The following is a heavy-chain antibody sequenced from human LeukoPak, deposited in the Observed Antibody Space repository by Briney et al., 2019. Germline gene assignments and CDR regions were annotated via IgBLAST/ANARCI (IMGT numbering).Heavy chain of an antibody. CDR1: GFTVRDFW. J-gene: IGHJ4*02. Sequence: GGSLRLSCAASGFTVRDFWMAWVRKAPREGLEWVAHIKEDRTADYYVDSVKGRFTISKDDGKNSLHLQMNSLRVKDTAVYYCVRGGWELDYWGQGTLVTVSS. CDR2: IKEDRTAD. CDR3: VRGGWELDY. D-gene: IGHD4-23*01. V-gene: IGHV3-7*01.